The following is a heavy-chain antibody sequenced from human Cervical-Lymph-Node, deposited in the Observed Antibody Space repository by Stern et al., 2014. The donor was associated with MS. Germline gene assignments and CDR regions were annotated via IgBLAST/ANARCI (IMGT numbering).Heavy chain of an antibody. V-gene: IGHV1-18*01. D-gene: IGHD2-8*02. CDR1: GYTSTNYG. CDR3: AVLNRHRQDALNV. Sequence: VQLVQSGAEVKKPGASVSISCKASGYTSTNYGITWVRQAPGQGLEWMGWISTYNANISYAQKVQDRVTMTTDTSTGTGYMELRSLRSDDTAVYYCAVLNRHRQDALNVWGQGTMVTVSS. J-gene: IGHJ3*01. CDR2: ISTYNANI.